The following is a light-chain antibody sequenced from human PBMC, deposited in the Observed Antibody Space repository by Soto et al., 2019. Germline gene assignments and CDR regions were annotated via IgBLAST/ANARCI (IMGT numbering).Light chain of an antibody. CDR1: QTISSW. CDR2: KAS. J-gene: IGKJ1*01. V-gene: IGKV1-5*03. Sequence: DSHMTQSPSTLSGSVGDRVTITCRASQTISSWLAWYQQKPGKAPKLLIYKASTLKSGVPSRFSGSGSGTEFTLTISSLQPDDFATYYCQHYNSYSEAFGQGTE. CDR3: QHYNSYSEA.